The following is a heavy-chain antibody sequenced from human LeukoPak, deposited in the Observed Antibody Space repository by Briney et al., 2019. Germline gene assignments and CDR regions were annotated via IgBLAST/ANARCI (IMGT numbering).Heavy chain of an antibody. V-gene: IGHV5-51*01. D-gene: IGHD2-2*01. CDR2: IYPGDSDT. Sequence: GESLKISCKGSGYSITSYWIGWVRQLPGKGLEWMVIIYPGDSDTRYSPSFQGQVTISADKSISTAYLQWSSLKASDTAMYYCARHSNYCSSTSCYDAYYYYYGMDVWGQGTTVTVSS. J-gene: IGHJ6*01. CDR1: GYSITSYW. CDR3: ARHSNYCSSTSCYDAYYYYYGMDV.